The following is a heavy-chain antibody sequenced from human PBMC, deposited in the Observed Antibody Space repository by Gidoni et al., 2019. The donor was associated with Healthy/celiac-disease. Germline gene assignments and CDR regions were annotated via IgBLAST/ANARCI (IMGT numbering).Heavy chain of an antibody. D-gene: IGHD5-12*01. CDR3: AKAGSGYDSAYFQY. V-gene: IGHV3-30*18. Sequence: QVQLVESGGGVVQPGTSLRLSCAASGFTFSTYGMHWVRQAPGKGLEWVAVISYGGGNKYYADSVKGRFTISRDNSENTLYLQMNSLRAEDTAVYYCAKAGSGYDSAYFQYWGQGTLVTVSS. CDR2: ISYGGGNK. CDR1: GFTFSTYG. J-gene: IGHJ1*01.